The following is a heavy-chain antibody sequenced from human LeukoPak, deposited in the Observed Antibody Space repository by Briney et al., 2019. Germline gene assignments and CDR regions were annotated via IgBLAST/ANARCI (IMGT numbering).Heavy chain of an antibody. Sequence: SETLSLTCTVSGGSISSYYWSWIRQPPGKGLEWIGYIYYSGSTNYNPSLKCRVTISVDTSKNQFSLNLSSVTAADTAVFYCARYGSGSYLDYWGQGTLVTVSS. D-gene: IGHD3-10*01. V-gene: IGHV4-59*12. CDR1: GGSISSYY. CDR2: IYYSGST. J-gene: IGHJ4*02. CDR3: ARYGSGSYLDY.